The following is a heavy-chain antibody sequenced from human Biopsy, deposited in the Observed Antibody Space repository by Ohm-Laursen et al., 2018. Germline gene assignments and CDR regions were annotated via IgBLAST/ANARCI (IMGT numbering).Heavy chain of an antibody. CDR2: IYSGGNT. J-gene: IGHJ4*02. CDR1: GDSLNSGPEN. CDR3: ARRRRPSGWPCFDN. D-gene: IGHD6-19*01. V-gene: IGHV4-61*01. Sequence: SQTLSLTCTVSGDSLNSGPENWSWIPQSPGQGLEYIGFIYSGGNTNNNPSLKNRVTMSVDTSKNQLYLKLYSVTAAATAVYYCARRRRPSGWPCFDNWGQGALVIVSP.